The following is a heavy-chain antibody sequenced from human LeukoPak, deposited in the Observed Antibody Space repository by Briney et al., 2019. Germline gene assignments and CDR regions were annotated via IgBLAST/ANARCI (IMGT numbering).Heavy chain of an antibody. V-gene: IGHV1-69*01. CDR1: GGTFSSYA. D-gene: IGHD3-3*01. Sequence: GSSVKVSCKASGGTFSSYAISWVRQAPGQGLEWIGGIIPIFGTANYAQKFQGRVTITADESTSTAYMELSSLRSEDTAVYYCATYPRTTIFGVVMHAFDIWGQGTMVTVSS. J-gene: IGHJ3*02. CDR2: IIPIFGTA. CDR3: ATYPRTTIFGVVMHAFDI.